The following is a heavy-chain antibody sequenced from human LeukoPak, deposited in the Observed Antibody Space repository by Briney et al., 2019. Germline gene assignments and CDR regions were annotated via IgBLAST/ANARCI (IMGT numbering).Heavy chain of an antibody. Sequence: GGSLRLSCAASGFTFSSYSMNWVRQAPGKGLEWVSSISSSSSYIYYADSVKGRFTISRDNAKNSLYLQMNSLRAEDTAVYYCARAADYYDSSGYFSWGQGTLVTVSS. D-gene: IGHD3-22*01. CDR1: GFTFSSYS. V-gene: IGHV3-21*01. CDR3: ARAADYYDSSGYFS. J-gene: IGHJ4*02. CDR2: ISSSSSYI.